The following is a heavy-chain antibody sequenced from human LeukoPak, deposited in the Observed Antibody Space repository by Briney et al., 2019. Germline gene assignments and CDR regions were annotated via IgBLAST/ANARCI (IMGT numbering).Heavy chain of an antibody. CDR2: INAGNGNT. V-gene: IGHV1-3*01. J-gene: IGHJ6*04. CDR1: GYTFTSYA. Sequence: ASVKVSCKASGYTFTSYAIHWVRQAPGQRLEWMGWINAGNGNTKYSQKFQGRVTITRDTSASTAYMELSSLRSEDTAVYYCARRYDYGDYGYYGMDVWGKGTTVTVSS. CDR3: ARRYDYGDYGYYGMDV. D-gene: IGHD4-17*01.